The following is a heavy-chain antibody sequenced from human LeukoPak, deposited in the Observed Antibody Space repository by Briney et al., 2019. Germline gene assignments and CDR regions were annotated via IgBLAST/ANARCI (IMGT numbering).Heavy chain of an antibody. V-gene: IGHV4-34*01. CDR1: GGSFNGYY. CDR3: ATLNDSSGYYYGY. CDR2: INHSGST. Sequence: PSETLSLTCAVYGGSFNGYYWSWIRQPPGKGLEWIGEINHSGSTNYSPSLKSRVTLSVDTSKNQFSLKLSSVTAADTAVYYCATLNDSSGYYYGYWGQGTLVTVSS. J-gene: IGHJ4*02. D-gene: IGHD3-22*01.